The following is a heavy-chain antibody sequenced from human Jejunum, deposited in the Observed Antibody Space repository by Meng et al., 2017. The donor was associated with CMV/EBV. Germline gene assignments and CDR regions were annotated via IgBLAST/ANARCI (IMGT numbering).Heavy chain of an antibody. CDR1: FTFSSFG. V-gene: IGHV3-30*02. Sequence: FTFSSFGIHWVRQAPGEGLEWVAFIRSDGNNKYYGDSVKGRFTISRDISKNTLYLQMNSLRPEDTAVYYCAKDLSGIQQWLPFDYWGQGTLVTV. D-gene: IGHD5-18*01. CDR3: AKDLSGIQQWLPFDY. CDR2: IRSDGNNK. J-gene: IGHJ4*02.